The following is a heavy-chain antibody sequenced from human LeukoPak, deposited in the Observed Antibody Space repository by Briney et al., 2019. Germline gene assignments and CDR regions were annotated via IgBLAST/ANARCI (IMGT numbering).Heavy chain of an antibody. CDR1: GFTFSSYA. Sequence: GGSLRLSCAASGFTFSSYAMHWVRQAPGKGLEWVAVISYDGSNKYYTDSVKGRFTISRDNSKNTLYLQTNSLRAEDTAVYYCAKDGLDCSGGSCYSRDYFDYWGQGTLVTVSS. V-gene: IGHV3-30-3*01. D-gene: IGHD2-15*01. J-gene: IGHJ4*02. CDR2: ISYDGSNK. CDR3: AKDGLDCSGGSCYSRDYFDY.